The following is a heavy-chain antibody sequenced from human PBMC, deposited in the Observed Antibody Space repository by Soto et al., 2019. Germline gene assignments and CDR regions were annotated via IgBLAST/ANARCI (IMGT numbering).Heavy chain of an antibody. J-gene: IGHJ6*02. V-gene: IGHV1-69*01. Sequence: QVQLVQSGAEVKKPGSSVKVSCKASGGTFSSYAISWVRQAPGQGLEWMGVIIPISGTANYAQKFQGRVTITADESTSTAYMELSSLRSEDTAVYYCARSQGSSTSLEVYYYYYYGMDVWGQGTTVTVSS. CDR3: ARSQGSSTSLEVYYYYYYGMDV. CDR2: IIPISGTA. D-gene: IGHD2-2*01. CDR1: GGTFSSYA.